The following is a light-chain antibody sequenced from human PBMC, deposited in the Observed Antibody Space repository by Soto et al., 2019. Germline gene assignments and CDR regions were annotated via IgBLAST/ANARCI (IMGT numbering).Light chain of an antibody. V-gene: IGLV4-69*01. CDR3: QTWGTGIRV. J-gene: IGLJ3*02. CDR2: LNSDGSH. CDR1: SGHSSYA. Sequence: QLVLTQSPSASASLGGTGKLTCTLSSGHSSYAIAWHQQQPEQGPRYLMKLNSDGSHSKGDGIPDRFSGSSSGAERYLTISSLQSEDEADYYCQTWGTGIRVFGGGTKLTVL.